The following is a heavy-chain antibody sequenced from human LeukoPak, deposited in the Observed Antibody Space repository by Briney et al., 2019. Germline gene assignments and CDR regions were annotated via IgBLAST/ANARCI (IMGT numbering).Heavy chain of an antibody. D-gene: IGHD6-13*01. V-gene: IGHV1-2*02. CDR2: INPNSGGT. J-gene: IGHJ4*02. CDR3: ARMRQQLVPADFDY. CDR1: GYTFTGYY. Sequence: ASVKVSCKASGYTFTGYYMHWVRQAPGQGLEWMGWINPNSGGTNYAQKFQGRVTMTRDTSISTAYMELSRLSSDDTAVYYCARMRQQLVPADFDYWGQGTLVTVSS.